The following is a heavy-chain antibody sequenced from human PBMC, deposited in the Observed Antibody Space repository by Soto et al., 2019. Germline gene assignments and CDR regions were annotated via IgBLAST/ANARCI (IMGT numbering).Heavy chain of an antibody. J-gene: IGHJ4*01. CDR1: SGSIISGDSF. CDR2: ISYSGST. CDR3: ARSSRPWEPHPRPFDY. Sequence: SETLSLTCTVSSGSIISGDSFLSWVRQPPGKGLEWIGYISYSGSTYYNPSLKSRVILSVDTSKNQFSLNLTSVNASDTAAYYCARSSRPWEPHPRPFDYWGHGALVTVSS. D-gene: IGHD1-26*01. V-gene: IGHV4-30-4*01.